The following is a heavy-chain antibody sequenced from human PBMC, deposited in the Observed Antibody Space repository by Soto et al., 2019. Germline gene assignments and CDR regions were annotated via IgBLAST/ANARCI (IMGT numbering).Heavy chain of an antibody. CDR1: GDSIISSDFY. Sequence: PSETLSLTCTVSGDSIISSDFYWGWVRQPPGKGLEWIGSIFYLGSSYYNPSLKSRVTMSVDTSKNQFSLRLGSVTAADTALYFCARHSLALRKNNWFDTWGQGIMVTVSS. CDR3: ARHSLALRKNNWFDT. D-gene: IGHD3-3*02. CDR2: IFYLGSS. V-gene: IGHV4-39*01. J-gene: IGHJ5*02.